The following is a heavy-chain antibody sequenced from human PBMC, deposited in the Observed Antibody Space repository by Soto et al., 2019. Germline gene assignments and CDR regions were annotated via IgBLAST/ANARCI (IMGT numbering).Heavy chain of an antibody. J-gene: IGHJ4*02. CDR1: GGSISGSY. Sequence: SETLSLTCSVSGGSISGSYWSWIRQSPGKGLEWLGYVYYTGSTNYSPSLRGRVSISVDTSKNEFSLRLSSVTAADTAVYFCARSVAVPGAHIDYWGQGTQVTVSS. CDR2: VYYTGST. CDR3: ARSVAVPGAHIDY. V-gene: IGHV4-59*01. D-gene: IGHD6-19*01.